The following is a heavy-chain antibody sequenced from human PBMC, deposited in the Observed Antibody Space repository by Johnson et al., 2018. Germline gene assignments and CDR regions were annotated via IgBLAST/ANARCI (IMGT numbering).Heavy chain of an antibody. Sequence: QVQLVQSGAEVKKPGSSVKVSCKTSGGTFSSYAFSWVRQAPGQGLEWMGGIIGMFGTAHYAQKFQGRVTITADEFTSTAYMELSSLTSEDTAVYYCARSAYYYHTGSFQHWGQGTLVTVSS. CDR3: ARSAYYYHTGSFQH. V-gene: IGHV1-69*01. CDR2: IIGMFGTA. J-gene: IGHJ1*01. CDR1: GGTFSSYA. D-gene: IGHD3-22*01.